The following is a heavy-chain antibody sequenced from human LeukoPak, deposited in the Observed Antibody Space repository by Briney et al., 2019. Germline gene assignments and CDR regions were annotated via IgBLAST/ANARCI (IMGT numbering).Heavy chain of an antibody. Sequence: SETLSLTCAVYGGSFSGYYWSWVRQSPVKGLEWIGEIYLYGTTNYNPSLKSRVTMSVDRSKNQSSLKLSSVTVADTAVYYCARQKWEQQGRDYYFNGLDVWGPGTTVTVSS. J-gene: IGHJ6*02. V-gene: IGHV4-34*01. CDR1: GGSFSGYY. CDR2: IYLYGTT. D-gene: IGHD1-26*01. CDR3: ARQKWEQQGRDYYFNGLDV.